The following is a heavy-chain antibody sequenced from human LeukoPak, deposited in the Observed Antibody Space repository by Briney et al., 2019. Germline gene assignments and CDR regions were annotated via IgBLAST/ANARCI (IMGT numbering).Heavy chain of an antibody. CDR1: GFTLSSYS. CDR2: INRSGGTI. J-gene: IGHJ4*02. V-gene: IGHV3-48*01. CDR3: AKHKENYGDSCLDDY. D-gene: IGHD4-17*01. Sequence: GGSLRLSCAASGFTLSSYSMNWVRQAPGKGLEWVSYINRSGGTIYYADSVKGRFTISRDSAKNSLYLQMNSLRGEDTAVYYCAKHKENYGDSCLDDYWGQGTLVTVSS.